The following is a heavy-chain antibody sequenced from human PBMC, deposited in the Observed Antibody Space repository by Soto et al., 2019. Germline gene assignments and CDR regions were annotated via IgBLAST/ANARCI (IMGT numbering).Heavy chain of an antibody. D-gene: IGHD3-10*01. V-gene: IGHV4-34*01. CDR1: GGSFSGYY. J-gene: IGHJ6*02. Sequence: SETLSLTCAVYGGSFSGYYWSWIRQPPGKGLEWIGGINHSGSTNYNPSLKSRVTISVDTSKNQFSLKLSSVTAADTAVYYCARGRDYYGSGSYYYYGMDVWGQGTTVTVSS. CDR3: ARGRDYYGSGSYYYYGMDV. CDR2: INHSGST.